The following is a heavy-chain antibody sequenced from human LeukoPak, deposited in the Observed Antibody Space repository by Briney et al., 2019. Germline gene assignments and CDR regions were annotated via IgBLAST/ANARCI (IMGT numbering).Heavy chain of an antibody. Sequence: GGSLRLSCAASGFSVSTNYMSWVRQAPGKGLEWVSVLYSDGSTYYAASVKGRFTISRDNSKNTLYLQMNSLRAEDTAVYYCARDGPRPFYYYYGMDVWGQGTTVTVSS. CDR2: LYSDGST. CDR1: GFSVSTNY. CDR3: ARDGPRPFYYYYGMDV. J-gene: IGHJ6*02. V-gene: IGHV3-53*01.